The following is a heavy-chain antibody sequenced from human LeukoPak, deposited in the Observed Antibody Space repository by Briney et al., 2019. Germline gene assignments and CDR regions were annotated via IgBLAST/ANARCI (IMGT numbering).Heavy chain of an antibody. CDR2: VKEDESVK. V-gene: IGHV3-7*03. J-gene: IGHJ5*02. Sequence: GGSLRLSCAASGFTFSSYWMTWVRQAPGKGLEWVANVKEDESVKNYVDSVKGRFTISRDNAKSSVYLQMSSLRAEDTPVYYCARGKRRFDPWGQGTLVTVSS. CDR3: ARGKRRFDP. CDR1: GFTFSSYW.